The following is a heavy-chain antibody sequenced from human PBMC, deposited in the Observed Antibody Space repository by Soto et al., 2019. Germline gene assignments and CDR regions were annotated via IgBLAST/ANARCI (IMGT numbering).Heavy chain of an antibody. J-gene: IGHJ6*02. Sequence: PGESLKISCKGSGYSFTSYWIGWVRQMPGKGLEWMGIIYPGDSDTRYSPSFQGQVTISADKSISTAYLQRSSLKASDTAMYYCARVGDCSSTSCYTRHGMDVWGQGTTVTASS. CDR1: GYSFTSYW. CDR2: IYPGDSDT. D-gene: IGHD2-2*02. V-gene: IGHV5-51*01. CDR3: ARVGDCSSTSCYTRHGMDV.